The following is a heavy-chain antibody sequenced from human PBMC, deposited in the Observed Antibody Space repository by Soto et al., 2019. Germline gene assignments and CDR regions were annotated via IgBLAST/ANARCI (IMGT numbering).Heavy chain of an antibody. V-gene: IGHV4-30-2*01. Sequence: PSETLSLTCAVSGGSISSSGYYWGWIRQQPGKGLEWIGYNYHSGSTYYNPSLKSRVTISVDRSKNQFSLKLSSVTAADTAVYYCARVPDRWGQGTLVTVSS. D-gene: IGHD2-2*01. J-gene: IGHJ5*02. CDR2: NYHSGST. CDR1: GGSISSSGYY. CDR3: ARVPDR.